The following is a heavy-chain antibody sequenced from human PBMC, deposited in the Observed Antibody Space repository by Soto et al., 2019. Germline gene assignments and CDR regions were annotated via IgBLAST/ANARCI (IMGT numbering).Heavy chain of an antibody. CDR2: IYWDDDK. V-gene: IGHV2-5*02. CDR3: AHFDYGSGLIDY. CDR1: GFSLSSTRMA. D-gene: IGHD3-10*01. J-gene: IGHJ4*02. Sequence: GPTLVNPTQTLTLTCTFSGFSLSSTRMAVGWIRQPPGKALEWLALIYWDDDKRYSPFLKSRLTITKDTSKNQVVLTMSNMDPVDTARYYCAHFDYGSGLIDYWGQGTLVTVSS.